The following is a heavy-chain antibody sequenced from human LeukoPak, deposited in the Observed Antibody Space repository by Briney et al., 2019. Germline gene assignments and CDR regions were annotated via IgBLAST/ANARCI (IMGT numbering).Heavy chain of an antibody. V-gene: IGHV3-7*02. CDR2: IKHDGSET. CDR3: AKNGGPHGMDV. D-gene: IGHD3-16*01. J-gene: IGHJ6*02. CDR1: GFTFSSTW. Sequence: AGESLRLSCAASGFTFSSTWMSWVRQAPGKGLEWVANIKHDGSETNYVDSVKGRFTISRDNAKNSLHLQMNSLRVEDTAVYYCAKNGGPHGMDVWGQGTTVTVSS.